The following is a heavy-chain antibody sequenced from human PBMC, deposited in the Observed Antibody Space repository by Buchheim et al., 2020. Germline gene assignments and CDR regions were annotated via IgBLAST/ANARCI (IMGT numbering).Heavy chain of an antibody. D-gene: IGHD6-6*01. CDR2: ISGSDGNT. Sequence: EVQLLESGGGLVQPGGSLRLSCAASRFTFATSAMSWVRQAPGKGLEWVSAISGSDGNTYYADSVKGRFTIYKDNSKNTLYLQMSNLRAEDTAVYFCARRPGYWFDPWGQGTL. V-gene: IGHV3-23*01. J-gene: IGHJ5*02. CDR1: RFTFATSA. CDR3: ARRPGYWFDP.